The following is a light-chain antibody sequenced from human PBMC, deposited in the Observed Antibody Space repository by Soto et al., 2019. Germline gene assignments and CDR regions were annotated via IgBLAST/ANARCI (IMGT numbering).Light chain of an antibody. CDR2: GAS. J-gene: IGKJ4*01. V-gene: IGKV3-11*01. Sequence: EIVLTQSPATLSLSPGERATLSCRASQSVSNYLAWYQQKPGQPPRLLIYGASNRATGIPARFSGSGTGTDFTLTIRSLEPEDFAVYYCQQRSDWPPLTFGGGTKVEIK. CDR3: QQRSDWPPLT. CDR1: QSVSNY.